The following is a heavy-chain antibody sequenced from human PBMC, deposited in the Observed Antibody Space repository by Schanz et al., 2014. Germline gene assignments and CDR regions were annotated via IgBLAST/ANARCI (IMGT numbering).Heavy chain of an antibody. CDR3: AKHVRSLTGNDY. J-gene: IGHJ4*02. CDR2: IGGSGDST. Sequence: EVQLLESGGRLVQPGGSLRLSCTVSGFTVNNYAMNWVRQAPGRGLEWVSGIGGSGDSTHYADSVKGRFIISRDNSKNTLYLQVNSLRAEDTAVYYCAKHVRSLTGNDYWGQGTLVTVSS. CDR1: GFTVNNYA. D-gene: IGHD3-9*01. V-gene: IGHV3-23*01.